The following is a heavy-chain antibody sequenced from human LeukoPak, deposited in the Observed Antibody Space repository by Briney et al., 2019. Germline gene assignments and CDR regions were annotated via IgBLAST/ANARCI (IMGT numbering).Heavy chain of an antibody. V-gene: IGHV3-53*05. CDR1: GFTVSSNY. CDR3: ARDDGTVTTADGFDY. J-gene: IGHJ4*02. Sequence: GGSLRLSCAASGFTVSSNYMSWVRQAPGKGLEWVSVIYSGGSTYYADSVKGRFTISRDNSKNTPYLQMNSLRSDDTAVYYCARDDGTVTTADGFDYWGQGTLVTVSS. CDR2: IYSGGST. D-gene: IGHD4-11*01.